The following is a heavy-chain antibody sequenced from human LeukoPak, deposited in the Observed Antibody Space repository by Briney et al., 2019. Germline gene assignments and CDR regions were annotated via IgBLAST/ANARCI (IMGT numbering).Heavy chain of an antibody. Sequence: GGSLGLSCAAAGFTFSSYAMSWVRQAPGKGLEWVSSISGSGGSTYYADSVKGRFTISRDNSKNTLYLQMNSLRAEDTAVYYCAKDPWIQPGYYFDYWGQGTLVTVSS. J-gene: IGHJ4*02. D-gene: IGHD5-18*01. CDR3: AKDPWIQPGYYFDY. CDR1: GFTFSSYA. CDR2: ISGSGGST. V-gene: IGHV3-23*01.